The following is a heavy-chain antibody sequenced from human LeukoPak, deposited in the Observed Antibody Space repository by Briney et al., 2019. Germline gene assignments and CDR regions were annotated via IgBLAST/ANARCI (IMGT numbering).Heavy chain of an antibody. Sequence: PGGSLRLSRAASGFTFSSYSMNWVRQAPGKGLEWVSSISSSSSYIYYADSVKGRFTISRDNAKNSLYLQMNSLRAEDTAVYYCARVGMDSVGWLSPFDYWGQGTLVTVSS. CDR3: ARVGMDSVGWLSPFDY. D-gene: IGHD3/OR15-3a*01. V-gene: IGHV3-21*01. CDR1: GFTFSSYS. J-gene: IGHJ4*02. CDR2: ISSSSSYI.